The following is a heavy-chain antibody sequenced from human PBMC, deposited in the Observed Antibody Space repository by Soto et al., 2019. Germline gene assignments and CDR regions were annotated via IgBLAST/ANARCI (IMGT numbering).Heavy chain of an antibody. CDR1: GITFSSYS. J-gene: IGHJ4*02. V-gene: IGHV3-21*01. CDR2: ISSSSSYI. D-gene: IGHD3-22*01. Sequence: PGVLLRLFCAASGITFSSYSMNWVRQAPGKALEWVSSISSSSSYIYYADSVKGRFTISRDNAKNSLYLQMNSLRAEDTAVYYFAREDTPYYYDSSGYPFHYWGQGTLVTVSS. CDR3: AREDTPYYYDSSGYPFHY.